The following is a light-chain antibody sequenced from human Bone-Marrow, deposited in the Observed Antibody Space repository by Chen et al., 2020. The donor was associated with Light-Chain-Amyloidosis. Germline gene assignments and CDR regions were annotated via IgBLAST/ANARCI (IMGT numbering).Light chain of an antibody. CDR2: GAS. V-gene: IGKV3-20*01. CDR1: QTVTENY. CDR3: QEYGSSRTVT. J-gene: IGKJ5*01. Sequence: EIVLTQSPGTLSLSPGERSTLSCRASQTVTENYLAWYQQKPGQAPSLVIYGASSRASGIPERFSGSGSGTDVTLTISRVQPEDVAVYYCQEYGSSRTVTFGQGTRLEIK.